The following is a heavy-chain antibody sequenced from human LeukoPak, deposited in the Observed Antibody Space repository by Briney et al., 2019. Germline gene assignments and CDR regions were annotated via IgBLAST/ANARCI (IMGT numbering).Heavy chain of an antibody. D-gene: IGHD5-24*01. Sequence: SETLSLTCAVYGGSFSGYYWNWIRQPPGKGLEWIGEINHSGSTNYNPSLKSRVTISVDTSKNQFSLKLSSVTAADTAVYYCARGLDGYNVNSYYYYMDVWGKGTTVTVSS. CDR1: GGSFSGYY. V-gene: IGHV4-34*01. CDR3: ARGLDGYNVNSYYYYMDV. J-gene: IGHJ6*03. CDR2: INHSGST.